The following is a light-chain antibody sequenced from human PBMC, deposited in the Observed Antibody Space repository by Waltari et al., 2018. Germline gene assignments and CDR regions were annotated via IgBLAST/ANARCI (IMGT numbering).Light chain of an antibody. CDR2: KVS. V-gene: IGKV2-30*02. CDR1: QSLVHSDGNTY. Sequence: DVVMTQSPLSLPVTLGQPASISCRSSQSLVHSDGNTYLNWFQHRPGHSPRRLIYKVSNRDSGVPDRFSGSGSGTDFTLKISRVEAEDVGVYYCMQGTHWSYTFGQGTNLEIK. J-gene: IGKJ2*01. CDR3: MQGTHWSYT.